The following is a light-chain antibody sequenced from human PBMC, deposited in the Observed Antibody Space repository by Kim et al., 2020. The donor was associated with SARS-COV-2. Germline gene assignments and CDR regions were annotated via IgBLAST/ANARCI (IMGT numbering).Light chain of an antibody. Sequence: PGGEGTLTCVSSTGPVTSGHFPYWFQQKPGQAPRTLIYDTGNTHSWTPARFSGSLLGGKAALTLSAAQPEDEADYYCLLSYSDSRVFGGGTQLTVL. CDR1: TGPVTSGHF. V-gene: IGLV7-46*01. CDR2: DTG. CDR3: LLSYSDSRV. J-gene: IGLJ2*01.